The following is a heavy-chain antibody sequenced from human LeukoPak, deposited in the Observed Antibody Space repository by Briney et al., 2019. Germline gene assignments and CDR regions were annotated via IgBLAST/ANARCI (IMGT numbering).Heavy chain of an antibody. D-gene: IGHD1-1*01. V-gene: IGHV3-23*01. CDR2: ISDSGAKT. CDR1: GFAFRNYA. J-gene: IGHJ4*02. CDR3: ARDWKCDC. Sequence: GGSLRLSCAASGFAFRNYAMTWVRQAPGKGLEWVAAISDSGAKTSYADSVNGRYTISRGNSKNMLYLQMNSLRVEDTAVYSCARDWKCDCWGQGTLATVSS.